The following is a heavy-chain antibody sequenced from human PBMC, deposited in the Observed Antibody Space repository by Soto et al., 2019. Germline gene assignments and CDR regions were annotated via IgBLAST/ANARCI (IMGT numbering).Heavy chain of an antibody. CDR2: ISGSGGST. D-gene: IGHD6-6*01. Sequence: GESLKISCAASGFTFSSYAMSWVRQAPGKGLEWVSAISGSGGSTYYADSVKGRFTISRDNSKNTLYLQMNSLRAEDTAVYYCAKDGAARPEYFQHWGQGTLVTVSS. J-gene: IGHJ1*01. CDR3: AKDGAARPEYFQH. V-gene: IGHV3-23*01. CDR1: GFTFSSYA.